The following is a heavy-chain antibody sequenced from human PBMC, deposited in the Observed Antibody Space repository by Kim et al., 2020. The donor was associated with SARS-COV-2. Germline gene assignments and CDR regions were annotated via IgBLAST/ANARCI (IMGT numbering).Heavy chain of an antibody. V-gene: IGHV3-21*01. CDR3: ARDSTQHEVAGNFDY. Sequence: ESVKGRFTIARDNDKNSLYLQMNSLRAEDTAVYYCARDSTQHEVAGNFDYWGQGTLVTVSS. J-gene: IGHJ4*02. D-gene: IGHD6-19*01.